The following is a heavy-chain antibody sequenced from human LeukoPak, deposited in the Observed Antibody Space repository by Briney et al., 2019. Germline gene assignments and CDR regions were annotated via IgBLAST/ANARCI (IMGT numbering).Heavy chain of an antibody. D-gene: IGHD3-10*01. Sequence: ASVKVSCKASGYTFTGYYMHWVRQAPGQGLEWMGWINPKSGGTNYAQKFQGKVTMTTDTSTSTAYMELRSLRSDDTAVYYCARARSRGRGLNPYYMDVWGKGTTVTVSS. CDR2: INPKSGGT. CDR1: GYTFTGYY. J-gene: IGHJ6*03. CDR3: ARARSRGRGLNPYYMDV. V-gene: IGHV1-2*02.